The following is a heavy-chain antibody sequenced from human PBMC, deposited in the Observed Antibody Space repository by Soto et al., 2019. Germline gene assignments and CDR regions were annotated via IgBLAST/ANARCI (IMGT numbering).Heavy chain of an antibody. CDR1: GGSISSYY. CDR2: IYYSGST. CDR3: ARANYYDSSGYYDY. D-gene: IGHD3-22*01. V-gene: IGHV4-59*01. Sequence: LSLTCTVSGGSISSYYWSWIRQPPGKGLEWIGYIYYSGSTNYNPSLKSRVTISVDTSKNQFSLKLSSVTAADTAVYYCARANYYDSSGYYDYWGQGTLVTVSS. J-gene: IGHJ4*02.